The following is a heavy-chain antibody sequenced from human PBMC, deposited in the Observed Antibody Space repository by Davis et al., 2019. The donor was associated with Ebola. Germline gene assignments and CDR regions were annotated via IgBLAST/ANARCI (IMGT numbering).Heavy chain of an antibody. Sequence: GESLKISCAASGFTVSSNYMSWVRQAPGKGLEWVSVIYSGGSTYYADSVKGRFTISRDNSKNPLYLQMNSLRAEDTAVYYCARTVPHSSGYPNWGQGTLVTVSS. D-gene: IGHD3-22*01. CDR1: GFTVSSNY. CDR3: ARTVPHSSGYPN. CDR2: IYSGGST. J-gene: IGHJ4*02. V-gene: IGHV3-66*01.